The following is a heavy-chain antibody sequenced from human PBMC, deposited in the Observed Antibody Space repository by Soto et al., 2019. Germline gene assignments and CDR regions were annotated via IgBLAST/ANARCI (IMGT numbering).Heavy chain of an antibody. V-gene: IGHV3-23*01. CDR1: GFTFSNYA. J-gene: IGHJ4*02. D-gene: IGHD6-19*01. CDR2: ITVSGDST. CDR3: AKQLHNSGAIDY. Sequence: LSCSASGFTFSNYAMRWVRQAPGKGLEWVAAITVSGDSTYYADSVRGRFTISRDNSKNTLFLQMNSLRAADTAVYYCAKQLHNSGAIDYWGQGTLVTVSS.